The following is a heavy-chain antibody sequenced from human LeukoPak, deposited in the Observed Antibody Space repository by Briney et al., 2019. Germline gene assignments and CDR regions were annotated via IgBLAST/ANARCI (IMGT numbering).Heavy chain of an antibody. CDR3: ARDKSDYGDPYFDY. Sequence: GGSLRLSCAASGFXFSSYDMNWVRQAPGKGLEWVSYISSSGSTIYYADSVRGRFTISRDNAKNSLYLQMNSLRAEDTAVYYCARDKSDYGDPYFDYWGQGTLVTVSS. J-gene: IGHJ4*02. D-gene: IGHD4-17*01. V-gene: IGHV3-48*03. CDR2: ISSSGSTI. CDR1: GFXFSSYD.